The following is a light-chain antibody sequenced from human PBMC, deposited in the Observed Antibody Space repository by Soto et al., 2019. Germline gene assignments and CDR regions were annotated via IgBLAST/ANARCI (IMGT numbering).Light chain of an antibody. J-gene: IGLJ1*01. Sequence: QSALTQPASVSGSPGQSITISCTGTSSDVGGYNYVSWYQQHPGKAPKLMIYDVSNRPSGVSNRFSGSKSGNTASLTISGLQAEDEADDYCSSYTSSSFYVFGTGTKLPS. CDR2: DVS. V-gene: IGLV2-14*01. CDR1: SSDVGGYNY. CDR3: SSYTSSSFYV.